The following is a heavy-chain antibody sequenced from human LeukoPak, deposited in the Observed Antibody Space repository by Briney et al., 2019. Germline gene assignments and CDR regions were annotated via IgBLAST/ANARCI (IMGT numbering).Heavy chain of an antibody. J-gene: IGHJ4*02. D-gene: IGHD6-13*01. CDR1: GFTFDDYA. V-gene: IGHV3-9*01. Sequence: GGSLRLSCAASGFTFDDYAMHWVRQAPGKGLEWVSGISWNSGSIGYADSVKGRFTISRDNAKNSLYLQMNSLRAEDTALYYCAKVISAYSSSWYGFDYWGQGTLVTVSS. CDR3: AKVISAYSSSWYGFDY. CDR2: ISWNSGSI.